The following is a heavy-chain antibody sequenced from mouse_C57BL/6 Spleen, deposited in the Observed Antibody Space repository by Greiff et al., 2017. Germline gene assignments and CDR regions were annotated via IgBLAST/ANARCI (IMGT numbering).Heavy chain of an antibody. J-gene: IGHJ4*01. Sequence: QVQLQQSGAELVKPGASVKLSCKASGYTFTEYTIHWVKQRSGQGLEWIGWFYPGSGSIKYNEKFKDKATLTADKSSRTVYMELSRLTSEDSAVYFCARHEGGYYSNYFYAMDYWGQGTSVTVSS. D-gene: IGHD2-5*01. CDR3: ARHEGGYYSNYFYAMDY. CDR2: FYPGSGSI. CDR1: GYTFTEYT. V-gene: IGHV1-62-2*01.